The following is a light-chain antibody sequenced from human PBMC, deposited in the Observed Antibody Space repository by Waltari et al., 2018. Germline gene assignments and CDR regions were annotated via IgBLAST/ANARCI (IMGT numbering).Light chain of an antibody. Sequence: HSVRYSTSGKISLDWQQQGTAHHPRLHMDSTSDREAGVRVRFSGCGSESDFTLTIMKLDDEDVAVYYCQQNYPRHTFGQGTKLEIK. CDR1: HSVRYSTSGKIS. CDR3: QQNYPRHT. V-gene: IGKV4-1*01. CDR2: STS. J-gene: IGKJ2*01.